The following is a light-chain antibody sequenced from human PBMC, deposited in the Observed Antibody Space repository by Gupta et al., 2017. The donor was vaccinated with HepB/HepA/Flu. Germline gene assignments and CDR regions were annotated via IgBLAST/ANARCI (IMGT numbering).Light chain of an antibody. CDR1: QSVNRY. Sequence: EIVLTQSPATLSLSPGERATLSCRASQSVNRYLAWYQHKPGQAPRLLIYDASSRATGIPARFSGSGSGTDFTLTISSLEPEDSAVYYCKQRTNWQFGGGTKVEIK. CDR2: DAS. J-gene: IGKJ4*01. CDR3: KQRTNWQ. V-gene: IGKV3-11*01.